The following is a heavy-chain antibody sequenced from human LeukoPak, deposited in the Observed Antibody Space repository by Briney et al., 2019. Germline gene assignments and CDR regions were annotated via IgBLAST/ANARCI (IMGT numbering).Heavy chain of an antibody. CDR3: ARHVAEYSSGWKSSLDI. J-gene: IGHJ3*02. D-gene: IGHD6-19*01. CDR2: MYSGGTT. V-gene: IGHV4-59*08. Sequence: PSETLSLTCTVSDGSINGYYWSWIRQPPGKGLDWIGYMYSGGTTNYSPSLKSRVTISEDTSKNQFSLKLTSVTAADTAVYYCARHVAEYSSGWKSSLDIWGQGTMVTVSP. CDR1: DGSINGYY.